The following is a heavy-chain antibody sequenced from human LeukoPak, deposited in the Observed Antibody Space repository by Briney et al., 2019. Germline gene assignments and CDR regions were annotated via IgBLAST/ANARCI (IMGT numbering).Heavy chain of an antibody. Sequence: SETLSLTCTVSGGPISSYYWSWLRQPPGKGLEWVAYIYYSGSTDYNPSLKSRVTISVQTSKTQFSLKLSSVTTADTAVYYCARVPYTSGWYYFDYWGQGTLVTVSS. J-gene: IGHJ4*02. V-gene: IGHV4-59*01. CDR3: ARVPYTSGWYYFDY. CDR2: IYYSGST. D-gene: IGHD6-19*01. CDR1: GGPISSYY.